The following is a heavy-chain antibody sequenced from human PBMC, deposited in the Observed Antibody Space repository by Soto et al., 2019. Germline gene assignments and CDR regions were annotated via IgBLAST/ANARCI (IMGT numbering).Heavy chain of an antibody. D-gene: IGHD3-3*01. Sequence: QVQLVQSGAEVKKPGASVKVSCKASGYTFTSYGLSWVRQAPGQGLEWMGWISTYNENTNYAQKFQGRVTMTTDTSTSTAYMDLRSLRSDDTAVYFCARDLVPYYDVWTGNFYFDYWGQGTLVTVSS. CDR1: GYTFTSYG. CDR3: ARDLVPYYDVWTGNFYFDY. CDR2: ISTYNENT. V-gene: IGHV1-18*01. J-gene: IGHJ4*02.